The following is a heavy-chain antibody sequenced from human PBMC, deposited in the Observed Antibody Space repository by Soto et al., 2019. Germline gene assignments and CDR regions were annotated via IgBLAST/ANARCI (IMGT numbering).Heavy chain of an antibody. Sequence: QVQLVQSGAEVKKPGASVKVSCKASGYTFTSYAMHWVRQAPGQRLEWMGWINAGNGNTKYSQKFQGRVTITRDTSASTAYMELSSLRSEDTAVYYCARAARIRGNWFDPLGQGTLVTVSS. J-gene: IGHJ5*02. CDR2: INAGNGNT. CDR3: ARAARIRGNWFDP. D-gene: IGHD3-10*01. V-gene: IGHV1-3*01. CDR1: GYTFTSYA.